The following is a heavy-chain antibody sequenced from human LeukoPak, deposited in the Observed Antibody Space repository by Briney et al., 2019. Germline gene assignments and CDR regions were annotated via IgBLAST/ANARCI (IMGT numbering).Heavy chain of an antibody. CDR2: MNPNSGNT. Sequence: ASVKVSCKASGYTFTSYDINWVRQATGQGLEWMGWMNPNSGNTGYAQKFQGRVTITRNNSISTAYMELSSLRSEDTAVYYCARGRYSRRFDYWGQGTLVTVSS. D-gene: IGHD6-13*01. CDR3: ARGRYSRRFDY. V-gene: IGHV1-8*03. J-gene: IGHJ4*02. CDR1: GYTFTSYD.